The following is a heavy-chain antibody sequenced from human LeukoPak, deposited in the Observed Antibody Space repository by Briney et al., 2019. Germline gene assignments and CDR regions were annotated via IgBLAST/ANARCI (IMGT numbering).Heavy chain of an antibody. CDR3: AKGNSYYYGSGSYHYFDY. D-gene: IGHD3-10*01. J-gene: IGHJ4*02. CDR1: GFTFDDYA. CDR2: ISWNSGSI. Sequence: GGSLRLSRAASGFTFDDYAMHWVRHAPGKGLEWVSGISWNSGSIGYADSVKGRFTISRDNAKNSLYLQMNSLRAEDTALYYCAKGNSYYYGSGSYHYFDYWGQGTLVTVSS. V-gene: IGHV3-9*01.